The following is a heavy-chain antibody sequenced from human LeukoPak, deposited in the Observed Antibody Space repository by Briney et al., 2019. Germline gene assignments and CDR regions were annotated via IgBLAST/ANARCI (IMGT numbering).Heavy chain of an antibody. CDR1: GFTFSTYT. CDR3: ARGYSYPYFDY. J-gene: IGHJ4*02. D-gene: IGHD5-18*01. Sequence: GGSLRLSCAASGFTFSTYTMNWVRQAPGKGLEWLSYISSSSSSTIYYADSVKGRFTISRDNAKNSLYLQMNSLRDEDTAVYYCARGYSYPYFDYWGQGTLVTVSS. CDR2: ISSSSSSTI. V-gene: IGHV3-48*02.